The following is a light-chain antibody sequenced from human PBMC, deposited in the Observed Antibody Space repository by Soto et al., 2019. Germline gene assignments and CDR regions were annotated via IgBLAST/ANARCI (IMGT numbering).Light chain of an antibody. CDR2: EVS. CDR3: SSYTGDTTPYV. Sequence: QSVLTQPASVSGSPGQSVTISCTGTSSDVGGYNYVSWYRLHPGKAPKLMIYEVSNRPSGVSNRFSGSKSGNTASLTISGLQAEDEADYCCSSYTGDTTPYVFGSGTKLTVL. CDR1: SSDVGGYNY. V-gene: IGLV2-14*01. J-gene: IGLJ1*01.